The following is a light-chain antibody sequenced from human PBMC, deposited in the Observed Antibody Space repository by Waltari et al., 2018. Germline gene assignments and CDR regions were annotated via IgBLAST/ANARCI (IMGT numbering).Light chain of an antibody. V-gene: IGKV3D-15*01. J-gene: IGKJ2*01. CDR3: QHSNRWPYA. CDR2: GAS. CDR1: QSVSRN. Sequence: EFEMTQSPATLSVSQGDRVILSCRASQSVSRNLGWYQQKPGQPPQLLIYGASVRATGIPARFSGSGSGTEFTLTISSLQSEDFAVYYCQHSNRWPYAFGQGTKLEIK.